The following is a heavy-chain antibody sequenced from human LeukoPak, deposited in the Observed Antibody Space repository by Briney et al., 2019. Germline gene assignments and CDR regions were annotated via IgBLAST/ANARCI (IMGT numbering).Heavy chain of an antibody. CDR2: IYPGDSDT. D-gene: IGHD4-11*01. CDR3: ATLYSNYPNWFDP. J-gene: IGHJ5*02. CDR1: GYSFTSYW. Sequence: GESLKISCKGSGYSFTSYWIAWVRQMPGKGLEWMGIIYPGDSDTRYSPSFQGQVTISADKSISTAYLQWSSLKASDTAMYYCATLYSNYPNWFDPWGQGTLVTVSS. V-gene: IGHV5-51*01.